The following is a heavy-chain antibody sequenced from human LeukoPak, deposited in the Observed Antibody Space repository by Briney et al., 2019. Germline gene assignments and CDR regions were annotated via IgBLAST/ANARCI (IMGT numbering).Heavy chain of an antibody. V-gene: IGHV1-8*01. CDR2: MNPNSGNT. D-gene: IGHD6-13*01. Sequence: ASVKVSCKTPGYTFTSYDINWVRPATGQGLEWMGWMNPNSGNTGYAQKFQGRVTMTRNTSISTAYMELSSLRSEDTAVYYCASTLSSSYFYGMDVWGQGTTVTVS. CDR1: GYTFTSYD. CDR3: ASTLSSSYFYGMDV. J-gene: IGHJ6*02.